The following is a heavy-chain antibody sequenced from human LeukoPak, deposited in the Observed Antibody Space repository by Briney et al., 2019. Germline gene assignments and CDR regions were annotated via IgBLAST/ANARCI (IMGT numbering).Heavy chain of an antibody. J-gene: IGHJ4*02. D-gene: IGHD1-1*01. V-gene: IGHV3-21*01. CDR1: GFTFSSCM. CDR2: INSGSTYA. CDR3: ARSLTTLTYEGY. Sequence: GGSLRLSCAASGFTFSSCMMNWVRQAPGKGLEWVSSINSGSTYAYYTESVKGRFTVSRDNAKNSLFLQMNSLRAEDTAIYYCARSLTTLTYEGYWGQGTLVTISS.